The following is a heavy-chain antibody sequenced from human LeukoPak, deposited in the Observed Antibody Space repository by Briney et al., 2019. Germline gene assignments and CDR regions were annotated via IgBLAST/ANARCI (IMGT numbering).Heavy chain of an antibody. J-gene: IGHJ4*02. V-gene: IGHV3-23*01. Sequence: GGSLRLSCATSGFTFSNFAMSWVRQTPGKGLEWVSAISGSGASTYYADSVKGRFTISRDNSKNTLYLQMNSLRAEDTAVYYCANNPDPNDYWGQGTLVTVSS. CDR3: ANNPDPNDY. CDR2: ISGSGAST. CDR1: GFTFSNFA.